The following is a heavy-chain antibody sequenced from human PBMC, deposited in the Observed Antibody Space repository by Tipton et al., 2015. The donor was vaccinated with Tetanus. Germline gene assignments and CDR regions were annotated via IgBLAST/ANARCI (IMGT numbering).Heavy chain of an antibody. CDR3: AKDILGSGWFFFDY. D-gene: IGHD6-19*01. J-gene: IGHJ4*02. CDR1: GFSFSDYA. CDR2: ISRSGRNT. V-gene: IGHV3-64D*08. Sequence: SLRLSCSASGFSFSDYAMHWVRQAPGKGLEYVSGISRSGRNTYYADSVKCRFTISRDNSRNTLYLQMTSLRADDTAVFYCAKDILGSGWFFFDYWGRGSLVAVSS.